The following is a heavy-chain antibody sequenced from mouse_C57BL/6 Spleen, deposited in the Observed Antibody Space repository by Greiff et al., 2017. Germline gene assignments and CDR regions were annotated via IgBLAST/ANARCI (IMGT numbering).Heavy chain of an antibody. J-gene: IGHJ4*01. CDR3: ARDRELGAMDY. CDR1: GFTFSSHA. Sequence: EVQLVESGGGLVKPGGSLKLSCAASGFTFSSHAMSWVRQTPEKRLEWVATISDGGSYTYYPDNVKGRFTISRDNAKNNLYLQMSHLKSEDTAMYYCARDRELGAMDYWGQGTSVTVSS. D-gene: IGHD4-1*01. V-gene: IGHV5-4*01. CDR2: ISDGGSYT.